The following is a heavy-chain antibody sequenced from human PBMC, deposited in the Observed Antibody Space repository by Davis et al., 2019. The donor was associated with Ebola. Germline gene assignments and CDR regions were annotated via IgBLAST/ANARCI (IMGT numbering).Heavy chain of an antibody. J-gene: IGHJ6*02. D-gene: IGHD3-3*01. CDR1: GGSFSGYY. V-gene: IGHV4-34*01. CDR2: INHSGST. Sequence: PSEILSLTCAVYGGSFSGYYWSWIRQPPGKGLEWIGEINHSGSTNYNPSLNIRVTISVDTSKNQFSLKLSSVTAADTAVYYCARVRFLEWLLYPHYYGMDVWGQGTTVTVSS. CDR3: ARVRFLEWLLYPHYYGMDV.